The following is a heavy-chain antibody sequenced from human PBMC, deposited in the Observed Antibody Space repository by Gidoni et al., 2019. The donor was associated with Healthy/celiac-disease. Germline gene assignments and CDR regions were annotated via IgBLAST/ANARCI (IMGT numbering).Heavy chain of an antibody. CDR3: ARDRGSGFSSDAFDI. V-gene: IGHV1-46*01. CDR2: INPSGGST. D-gene: IGHD3-22*01. Sequence: QVQLVQSGAEVKKPGASVKVSCKASGYTFTSYYMHWVRQAPGQGLEWMGIINPSGGSTSYAQKFQGRVTMTRDTSTSTVYMELSSLRSEDTAVYYCARDRGSGFSSDAFDIWGQGTMVTVSS. J-gene: IGHJ3*02. CDR1: GYTFTSYY.